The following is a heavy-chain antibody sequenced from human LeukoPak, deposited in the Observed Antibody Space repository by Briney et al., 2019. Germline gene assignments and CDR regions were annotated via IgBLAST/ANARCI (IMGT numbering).Heavy chain of an antibody. CDR2: ISSDGSRV. CDR3: ARDPYSGAYGNTYYYYMDV. J-gene: IGHJ6*03. V-gene: IGHV3-74*01. D-gene: IGHD1-26*01. CDR1: GFTFDDYA. Sequence: PGGSLRLSCAASGFTFDDYAMHWVRQAPGKGLVWVSRISSDGSRVTYADSVKGRFTISRDNARNSLYLQMNSLTAEDTAVYYCARDPYSGAYGNTYYYYMDVWGKGTTVTISS.